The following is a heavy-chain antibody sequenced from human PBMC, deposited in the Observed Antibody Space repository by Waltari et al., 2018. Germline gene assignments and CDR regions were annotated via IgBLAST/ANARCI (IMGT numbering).Heavy chain of an antibody. CDR2: IIPIFGTA. CDR1: GGTFSSYA. Sequence: QVQLVQSGAEVKKPGSSVKVSCKASGGTFSSYAISWVRQAPGQGLEWMGGIIPIFGTANYAQKFQGGVTITADESTSTAYMELSSLRSEDTAVYYCASSRPPTDTPGEWSSPWDAWFDYWGQGTLVTVSS. CDR3: ASSRPPTDTPGEWSSPWDAWFDY. D-gene: IGHD3-10*01. J-gene: IGHJ4*02. V-gene: IGHV1-69*12.